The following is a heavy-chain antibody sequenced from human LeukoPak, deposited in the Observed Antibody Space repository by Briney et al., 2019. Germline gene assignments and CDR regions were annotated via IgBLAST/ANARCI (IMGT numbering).Heavy chain of an antibody. V-gene: IGHV5-51*01. J-gene: IGHJ4*02. CDR2: IYPADSTA. Sequence: GESLKISCKASGYSFTTYWIGWVRQMPGKGLEWMGIIYPADSTAHYSPSFQGQVTISVDKSINTAYLQWSSLKASDTAMYYCARLSDWNYGYYFDYWGQGTLVTVSS. CDR1: GYSFTTYW. CDR3: ARLSDWNYGYYFDY. D-gene: IGHD1-7*01.